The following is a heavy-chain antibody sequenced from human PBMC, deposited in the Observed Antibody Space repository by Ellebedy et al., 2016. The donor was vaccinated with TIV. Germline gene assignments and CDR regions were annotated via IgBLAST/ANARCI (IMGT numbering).Heavy chain of an antibody. CDR3: ARDESD. Sequence: AASVKVSCKASGYTSPTFKIHWVRQAPGQGLEWMGWINVGDGNTIYSQRFQDRLTLTRDTSATAAFMELSSLRSDDTSVYYCARDESDWGQGTLVTVSS. CDR2: INVGDGNT. V-gene: IGHV1-3*01. CDR1: GYTSPTFK. J-gene: IGHJ4*02.